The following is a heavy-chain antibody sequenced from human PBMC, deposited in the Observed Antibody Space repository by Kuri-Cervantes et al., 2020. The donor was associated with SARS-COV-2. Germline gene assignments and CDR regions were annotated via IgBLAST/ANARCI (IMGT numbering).Heavy chain of an antibody. CDR3: ATDLSGSYGGSIDY. Sequence: ASVKVSCKVSGYTLTELSMHWVRQAPGKGLEWMGGFDPEDGETIYAQKFQGRVTMTEDTSTDTAYMELSSLRSEDTAVCYCATDLSGSYGGSIDYWGQGTLVTVSS. D-gene: IGHD1-26*01. J-gene: IGHJ4*02. CDR2: FDPEDGET. V-gene: IGHV1-24*01. CDR1: GYTLTELS.